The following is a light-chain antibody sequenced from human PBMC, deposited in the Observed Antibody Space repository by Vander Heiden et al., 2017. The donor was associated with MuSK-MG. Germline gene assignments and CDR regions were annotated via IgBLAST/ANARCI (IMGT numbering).Light chain of an antibody. J-gene: IGKJ4*01. CDR3: QQRSNCLT. Sequence: IVLTLSPATMSLSQVERATLSCRSSQSVSSYLAWYQQKPGQAPRLLIYDASNRATGIPARFSGSGSGTYFTLTISSLEPEDFAFYYCQQRSNCLTFGGGTKVEIK. CDR1: QSVSSY. CDR2: DAS. V-gene: IGKV3-11*01.